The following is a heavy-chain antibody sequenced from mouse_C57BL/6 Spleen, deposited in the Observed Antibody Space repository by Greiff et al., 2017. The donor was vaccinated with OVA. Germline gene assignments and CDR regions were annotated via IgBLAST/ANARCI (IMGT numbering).Heavy chain of an antibody. V-gene: IGHV2-5*01. CDR1: GFSLTSYG. D-gene: IGHD1-1*01. Sequence: VQLQQSGPGLVQPSQSLSITCTVSGFSLTSYGVHWVRQSPGKGLEWLGVIWRGGSTDYNAAFMSRLSITKDNSKSQVFFKMNSLQADDTAIYYGAKNYYGSSYYAMDYWGQGTSVTVSS. J-gene: IGHJ4*01. CDR3: AKNYYGSSYYAMDY. CDR2: IWRGGST.